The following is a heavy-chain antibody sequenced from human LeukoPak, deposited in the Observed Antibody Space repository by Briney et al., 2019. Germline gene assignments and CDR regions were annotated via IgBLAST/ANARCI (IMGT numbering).Heavy chain of an antibody. Sequence: GGSLRLSCAASGFTFSSYSMNWVRQAPGKGLEWVSYISSSSSTIYYADSVKGRFTISRDNAKNSLYLQMSSLRAEDTAVYYCARDRKRWLQLTPFYYYMDVWGKGTTVTVSS. V-gene: IGHV3-48*01. D-gene: IGHD5-24*01. J-gene: IGHJ6*03. CDR3: ARDRKRWLQLTPFYYYMDV. CDR1: GFTFSSYS. CDR2: ISSSSSTI.